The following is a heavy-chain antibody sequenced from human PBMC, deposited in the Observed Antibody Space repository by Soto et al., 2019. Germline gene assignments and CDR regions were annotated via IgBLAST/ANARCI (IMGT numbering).Heavy chain of an antibody. CDR1: GGTFSSYA. Sequence: QVQLVQSGAEVKKPGSSVKVSCKASGGTFSSYAISWVRQAPGQGLEWMGGNIPIFGTANYAQKFQGRVTITADKSTSTAYMELSSLRSEDTAVYYCARVKGLYSSSSGALHYWGQGTLVTVSS. V-gene: IGHV1-69*06. CDR2: NIPIFGTA. J-gene: IGHJ4*02. D-gene: IGHD6-6*01. CDR3: ARVKGLYSSSSGALHY.